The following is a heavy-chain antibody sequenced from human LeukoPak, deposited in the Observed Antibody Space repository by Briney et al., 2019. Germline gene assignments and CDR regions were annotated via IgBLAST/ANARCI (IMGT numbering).Heavy chain of an antibody. Sequence: SVKVSCKASGYTFTGYYMHWVRQAPGQGLEWMGRIIPILGIANYAQKFQGRVTITADKSTSTAYMELSSLRSEDTAVYYCARDRSGSYYFDYWGQGTLVTVSS. D-gene: IGHD1-26*01. V-gene: IGHV1-69*04. J-gene: IGHJ4*02. CDR1: GYTFTGYY. CDR3: ARDRSGSYYFDY. CDR2: IIPILGIA.